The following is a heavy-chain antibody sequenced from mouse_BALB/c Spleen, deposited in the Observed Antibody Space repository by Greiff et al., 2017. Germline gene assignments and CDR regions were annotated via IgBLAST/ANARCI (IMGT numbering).Heavy chain of an antibody. CDR3: ARHALYYYGSSYGFAY. Sequence: EVKLVESGGGLVKPGGSLKLSCAASGFAFSSYDMSWVRQTPEKRLEWVAYISSGGGSTYYPDTVKGRFTISRDNAKNTLYLQMSSLKSEDTAMYYCARHALYYYGSSYGFAYWGQGTLVTVSA. CDR1: GFAFSSYD. J-gene: IGHJ3*01. V-gene: IGHV5-12-1*01. CDR2: ISSGGGST. D-gene: IGHD1-1*01.